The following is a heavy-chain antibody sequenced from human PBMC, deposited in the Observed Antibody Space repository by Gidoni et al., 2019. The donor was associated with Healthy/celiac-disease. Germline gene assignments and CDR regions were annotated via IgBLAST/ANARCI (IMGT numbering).Heavy chain of an antibody. D-gene: IGHD2-21*02. J-gene: IGHJ4*02. Sequence: EVQLVESGGGLVQPGGSLRLSCAASGFTFSTYAMSWVSQAPGKGLEWVSAISGSGGSTYYADSVKGRFTISRDNAKNTLYLQMNSLRAEDTAVYYCAKTPLGGGNSYFDYWGQGTLVTVSS. CDR1: GFTFSTYA. CDR2: ISGSGGST. V-gene: IGHV3-23*04. CDR3: AKTPLGGGNSYFDY.